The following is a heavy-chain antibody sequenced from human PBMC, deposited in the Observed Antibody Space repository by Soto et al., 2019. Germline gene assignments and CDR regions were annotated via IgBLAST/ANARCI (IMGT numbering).Heavy chain of an antibody. D-gene: IGHD4-17*01. CDR3: ARGDYGGNDFWFDP. Sequence: ASVKVSCKASGYTFTSYAMNWVRQAPGQGLEWMGWINTNTGNPTYAQGFTGRFVFSLDTSVSTAYLQIYSLKAEDTAVYYCARGDYGGNDFWFDPWGQGTLVTVSS. J-gene: IGHJ5*02. CDR1: GYTFTSYA. CDR2: INTNTGNP. V-gene: IGHV7-4-1*01.